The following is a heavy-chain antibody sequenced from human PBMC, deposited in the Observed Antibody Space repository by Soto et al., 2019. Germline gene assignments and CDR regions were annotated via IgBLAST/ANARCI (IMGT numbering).Heavy chain of an antibody. CDR1: GFTFSSYA. D-gene: IGHD3-10*01. Sequence: VQLLESGGGLVQPGGSLRLSCAASGFTFSSYAMSWVRQAPGKGLEWVSAISASGGSTYYADSVKGRFTISRDNSKNTLYLQMNSLRAEDTAVYYCAKGGGYYPQGHGMDVWGQGTTVTVSS. V-gene: IGHV3-23*01. CDR2: ISASGGST. CDR3: AKGGGYYPQGHGMDV. J-gene: IGHJ6*02.